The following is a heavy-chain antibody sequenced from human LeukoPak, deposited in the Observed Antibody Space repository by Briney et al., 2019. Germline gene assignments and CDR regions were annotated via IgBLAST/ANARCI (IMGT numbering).Heavy chain of an antibody. CDR1: GGSISSGGYD. Sequence: SETLSLTCTVSGGSISSGGYDCSWIRQHPGKGLEWIGYIYYSGSTYYNPSLKSRVTISVDTSKNQFSLKLRSVTAADTAVYYCARDPRGYSYGADYWGQGTLVTVSS. CDR2: IYYSGST. D-gene: IGHD5-18*01. CDR3: ARDPRGYSYGADY. J-gene: IGHJ4*02. V-gene: IGHV4-31*03.